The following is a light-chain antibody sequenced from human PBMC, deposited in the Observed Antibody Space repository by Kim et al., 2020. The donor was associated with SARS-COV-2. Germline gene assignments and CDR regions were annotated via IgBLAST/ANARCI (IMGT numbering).Light chain of an antibody. CDR3: QQYGSSQT. Sequence: EIVLTQSPGTLSLSPGERATLSCRASQSVSSSYLAWYQQKPGQAPRLLIYGASSRATGIPDRFSGSGSGTDFTLTISRLEPEDFAVYYCQQYGSSQTFGQGTNVDI. V-gene: IGKV3-20*01. CDR1: QSVSSSY. CDR2: GAS. J-gene: IGKJ1*01.